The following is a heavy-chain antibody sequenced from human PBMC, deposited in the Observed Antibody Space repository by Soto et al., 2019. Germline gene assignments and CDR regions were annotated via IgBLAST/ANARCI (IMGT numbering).Heavy chain of an antibody. CDR1: GGSIRSADYY. CDR3: ARDDKGYGDVDC. D-gene: IGHD4-17*01. J-gene: IGHJ4*02. Sequence: QVQLQESGPGLVKPSQTLSLTCTVSGGSIRSADYYWSWIRQSPGKGLEWIGYIYHSGATYYNPSLQRRLTMSLDTSKSQFSLGLTSVTAADTAVYYCARDDKGYGDVDCWGQGALVTVSS. CDR2: IYHSGAT. V-gene: IGHV4-30-4*01.